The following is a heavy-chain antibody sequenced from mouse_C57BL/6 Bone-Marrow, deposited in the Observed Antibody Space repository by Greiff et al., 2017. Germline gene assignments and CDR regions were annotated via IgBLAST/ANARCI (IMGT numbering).Heavy chain of an antibody. V-gene: IGHV1-50*01. CDR3: ASNWDDDAMDY. D-gene: IGHD4-1*02. Sequence: QVQLQQPGAELVKPGASVKLSCKASGYTFTSYWMQWVKQRPGQGLEWIGEIDPSDSYTNYNQKFKGKATLTVDTSTSPAYMQLSSLTSEDSAVYYCASNWDDDAMDYWGQGTSVTVSS. CDR1: GYTFTSYW. J-gene: IGHJ4*01. CDR2: IDPSDSYT.